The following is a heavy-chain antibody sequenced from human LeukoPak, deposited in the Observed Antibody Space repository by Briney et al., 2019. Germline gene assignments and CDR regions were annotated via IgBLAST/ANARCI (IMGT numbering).Heavy chain of an antibody. Sequence: AGGSLRLSCAASGFTFSSYGMHWVRQAPGKGLEWVAVISYDGSNKYYADSVKGRFTISRDNSKNTLYLQMNSLRAEDTAVYYCARQDGYNLRGIGPIDPWGQGTLVTVSS. J-gene: IGHJ5*02. CDR2: ISYDGSNK. D-gene: IGHD5-24*01. V-gene: IGHV3-30*03. CDR3: ARQDGYNLRGIGPIDP. CDR1: GFTFSSYG.